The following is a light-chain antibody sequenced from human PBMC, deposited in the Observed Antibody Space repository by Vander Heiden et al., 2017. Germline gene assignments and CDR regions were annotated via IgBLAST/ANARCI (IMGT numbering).Light chain of an antibody. Sequence: ESVMTTSPGSRSSSPGDTATLRCRAGQTFSSSYLAWYNHRPGQGPRLLIYGASNRATGIPDRFSGSGTGTDFTLTISGLEPEDSGVYYCQQYLSSVWTFGRGTKV. CDR3: QQYLSSVWT. CDR2: GAS. CDR1: QTFSSSY. J-gene: IGKJ1*01. V-gene: IGKV3-20*01.